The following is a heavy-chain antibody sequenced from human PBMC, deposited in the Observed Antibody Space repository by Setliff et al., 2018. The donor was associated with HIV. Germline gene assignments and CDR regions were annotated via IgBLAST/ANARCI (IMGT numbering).Heavy chain of an antibody. D-gene: IGHD3-10*01. J-gene: IGHJ4*02. CDR1: GFTFSSYG. V-gene: IGHV3-30*02. CDR3: AKDQGPYGSGGFTFDY. Sequence: GGSLRLSCAASGFTFSSYGMHWVRQAPGKGLEWVAFIRYDGSNKYYADSVEGRFTISRDNSKNTLYLQMNSLRAEDTAVYYCAKDQGPYGSGGFTFDYWGQGTLVTVSS. CDR2: IRYDGSNK.